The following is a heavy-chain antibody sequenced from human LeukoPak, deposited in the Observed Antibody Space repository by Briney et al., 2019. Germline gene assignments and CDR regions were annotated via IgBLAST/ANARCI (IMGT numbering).Heavy chain of an antibody. CDR2: ISWNSGSI. CDR3: AKGGLRYSSGWYYFDY. V-gene: IGHV3-9*01. D-gene: IGHD6-19*01. Sequence: PGGSLRLSCAASGFTFDDYAMHWVRQAPGKALEWVSGISWNSGSIGYADSVKGRFTISRDNAKNSLYLQMSSLRAEDTALYYCAKGGLRYSSGWYYFDYWGQGTLVTVSS. J-gene: IGHJ4*02. CDR1: GFTFDDYA.